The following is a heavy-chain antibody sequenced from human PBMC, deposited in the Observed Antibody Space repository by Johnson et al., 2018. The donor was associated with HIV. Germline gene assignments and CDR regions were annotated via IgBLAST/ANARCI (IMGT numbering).Heavy chain of an antibody. Sequence: QVTLVESGGGVVQPGRSLRLSCAASRFTFSSYAMHWVRQAPGKGLEWVAVISYDGSNKYYADSVKGRFTISRDNSKNTLYLQMNSLRAEDTAVYYCARVGDSSSSLGAFDIWGQGTMVTVSS. V-gene: IGHV3-30*04. CDR1: RFTFSSYA. CDR2: ISYDGSNK. J-gene: IGHJ3*02. D-gene: IGHD6-6*01. CDR3: ARVGDSSSSLGAFDI.